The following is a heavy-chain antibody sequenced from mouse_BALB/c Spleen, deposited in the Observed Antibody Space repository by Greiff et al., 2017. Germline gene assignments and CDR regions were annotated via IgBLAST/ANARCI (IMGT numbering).Heavy chain of an antibody. J-gene: IGHJ1*01. V-gene: IGHV1-18*01. D-gene: IGHD1-1*01. CDR3: ARRNYGSSYYYWYFDV. CDR1: GYTFTDYN. CDR2: INPNNGGT. Sequence: EVQLQQSGPELVKPGASVKIPCKASGYTFTDYNMDWVKQSHGKSLEWIGDINPNNGGTIYNQKFKGKATLTVDKSSSTAYMELRSLTSEDTAVYYCARRNYGSSYYYWYFDVWGAGTTVTVSS.